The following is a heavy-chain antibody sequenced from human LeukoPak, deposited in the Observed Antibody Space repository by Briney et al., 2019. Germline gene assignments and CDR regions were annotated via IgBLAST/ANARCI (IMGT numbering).Heavy chain of an antibody. CDR1: GYSISGGYY. CDR2: IYYTGRT. D-gene: IGHD5-24*01. V-gene: IGHV4-38-2*01. J-gene: IGHJ5*02. Sequence: PSETLSLTCAVSGYSISGGYYWGWIRQPPGKGLEWIGSIYYTGRTYYNPSLKSRVTISVDTSKNQSSLKLSSVTAADTAVYYCARHGYNSHSPNWFDPWGQGTLVTVSS. CDR3: ARHGYNSHSPNWFDP.